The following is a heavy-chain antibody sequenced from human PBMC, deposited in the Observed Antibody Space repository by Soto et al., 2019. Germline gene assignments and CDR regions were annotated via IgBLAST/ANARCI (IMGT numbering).Heavy chain of an antibody. CDR3: ARALYYYDSSGYTNWFDP. Sequence: PSETLSLTCTVSGGSISSYYWSWIRQPPGKGLEWIGYIYYSGSTNYNPSLKSRVTISVDTSKNQFSLKLSSVTAADTAVYYCARALYYYDSSGYTNWFDPWGQGTLVTAPQ. CDR2: IYYSGST. CDR1: GGSISSYY. D-gene: IGHD3-22*01. J-gene: IGHJ5*02. V-gene: IGHV4-59*01.